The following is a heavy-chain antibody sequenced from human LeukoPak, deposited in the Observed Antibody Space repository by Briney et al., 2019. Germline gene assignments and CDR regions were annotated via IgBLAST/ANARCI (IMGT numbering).Heavy chain of an antibody. CDR2: IYYSGST. Sequence: SGTLSLTCTVSGGSINSYYWSWIRQPPGKGPEWVGYIYYSGSTYYNPSLKSRVTISVDTSKNQFSLKLSSVTAADTAVYYCARGEEQWLVYAFDIWGQGTMVTVSS. CDR3: ARGEEQWLVYAFDI. V-gene: IGHV4-59*08. J-gene: IGHJ3*02. CDR1: GGSINSYY. D-gene: IGHD6-19*01.